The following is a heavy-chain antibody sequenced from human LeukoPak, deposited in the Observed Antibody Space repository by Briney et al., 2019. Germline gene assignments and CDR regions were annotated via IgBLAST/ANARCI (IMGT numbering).Heavy chain of an antibody. J-gene: IGHJ4*02. CDR1: GGSISRSSYY. V-gene: IGHV4-39*01. CDR2: IYYSGST. D-gene: IGHD3-16*02. CDR3: ARKSRLWGSYRPHFDY. Sequence: KPSETLSLTCTVSGGSISRSSYYWGWIRQPPGKGLEWIGRIYYSGSTYYNPSLKSRVTISVDTSKNQFSLKLSSVTAADTAVYYCARKSRLWGSYRPHFDYWGQGTLVTVSS.